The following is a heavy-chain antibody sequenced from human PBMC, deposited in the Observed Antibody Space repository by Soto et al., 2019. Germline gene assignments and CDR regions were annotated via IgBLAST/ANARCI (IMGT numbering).Heavy chain of an antibody. D-gene: IGHD2-15*01. V-gene: IGHV3-23*01. CDR2: ISGSGGST. CDR1: GFTFSSYA. J-gene: IGHJ4*02. CDR3: ANAVYCSGGSCYHPFDY. Sequence: LRLSCAASGFTFSSYAMSWVRQAPGKGLEWVSAISGSGGSTYYADSVKGRFTISRDNPKNTLYLQMNSLRAEDTAVYYCANAVYCSGGSCYHPFDYWGQGTLVTVSS.